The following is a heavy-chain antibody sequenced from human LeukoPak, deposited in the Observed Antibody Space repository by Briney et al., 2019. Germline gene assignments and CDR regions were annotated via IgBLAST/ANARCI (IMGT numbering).Heavy chain of an antibody. V-gene: IGHV4-4*07. J-gene: IGHJ1*01. D-gene: IGHD2-2*01. CDR3: ARAAGHCNTTTCYPEYFQH. CDR2: FYTSGTT. Sequence: SETLSLTCTVSGGSISSYYWSWIRQPAGKGLEWIGRFYTSGTTNYNPSLKSRVTMSVDTSRNQLSLELSSVTAADTAVYYCARAAGHCNTTTCYPEYFQHWGQGTLVTVSS. CDR1: GGSISSYY.